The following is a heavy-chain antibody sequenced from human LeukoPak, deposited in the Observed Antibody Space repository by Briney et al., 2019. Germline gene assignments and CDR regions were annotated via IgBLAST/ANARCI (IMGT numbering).Heavy chain of an antibody. CDR2: ISAYNGNT. V-gene: IGHV1-18*01. CDR1: GYTFTSYG. Sequence: ASVKVSCKASGYTFTSYGISWVRQAPGQGLEWMGWISAYNGNTNYAQKLQGRVTMTTDTSTSTAYMELRSLRSDDTAVYYCARVGHLRYQPLAFDYWGQGTLVTVSS. D-gene: IGHD2-2*01. CDR3: ARVGHLRYQPLAFDY. J-gene: IGHJ4*02.